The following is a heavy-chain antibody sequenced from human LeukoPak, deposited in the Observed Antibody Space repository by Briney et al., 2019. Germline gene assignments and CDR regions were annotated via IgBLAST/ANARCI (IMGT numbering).Heavy chain of an antibody. Sequence: ASVKVSCKASGGTFSSYAISWVRQAPGQGLEWMGGFDPEDGETIYAQKFQGRVTMTEDTSTDTAYMELSSLRSEDTAVYYCATYSYSSGVLYFDYWGQGTLVTVSS. V-gene: IGHV1-24*01. CDR2: FDPEDGET. CDR1: GGTFSSYA. CDR3: ATYSYSSGVLYFDY. J-gene: IGHJ4*02. D-gene: IGHD6-19*01.